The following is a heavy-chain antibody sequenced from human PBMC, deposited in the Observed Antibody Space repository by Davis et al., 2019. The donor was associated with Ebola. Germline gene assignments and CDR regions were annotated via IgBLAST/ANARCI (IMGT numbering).Heavy chain of an antibody. D-gene: IGHD3-3*01. J-gene: IGHJ6*02. Sequence: SGPTLVKPPQTLTLTCTFSGFSLSTSGMCVSWIRQPPGKALEWLALIDWDDDKYYSTSLKTRLTISKDTSKNQVVLTMTNMDPVDTATYYCARIPKYYDFWSGYYNYYYYGMDVWGQGTTVTVSS. CDR3: ARIPKYYDFWSGYYNYYYYGMDV. CDR2: IDWDDDK. V-gene: IGHV2-70*01. CDR1: GFSLSTSGMC.